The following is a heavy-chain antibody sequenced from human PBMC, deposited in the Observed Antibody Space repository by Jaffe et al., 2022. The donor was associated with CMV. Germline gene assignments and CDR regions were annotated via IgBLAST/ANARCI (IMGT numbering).Heavy chain of an antibody. CDR3: AHRRGYQLLFPFDP. Sequence: QITLKESGPTLVKPTQTLTLTCTFSGFSLSTSGVGVGWIRQPPGKALEWLALIYWNDDKRYSPSLKSRLTITKDTSKNQVVLTMTNMDPVDTATYYCAHRRGYQLLFPFDPWGQGTLVTVSS. CDR2: IYWNDDK. J-gene: IGHJ5*02. CDR1: GFSLSTSGVG. D-gene: IGHD2-2*01. V-gene: IGHV2-5*01.